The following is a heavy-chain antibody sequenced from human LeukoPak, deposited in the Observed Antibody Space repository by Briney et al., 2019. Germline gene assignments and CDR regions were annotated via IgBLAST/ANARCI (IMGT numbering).Heavy chain of an antibody. Sequence: WVRQPPGKGLEWIGSIYYSGSTYYNPSLKSRVTISVDTSKNQFSLKLSSVTAADTAVYYCARDSRQQLVQDWGQGTLVTVSS. V-gene: IGHV4-39*07. D-gene: IGHD6-13*01. CDR3: ARDSRQQLVQD. J-gene: IGHJ4*02. CDR2: IYYSGST.